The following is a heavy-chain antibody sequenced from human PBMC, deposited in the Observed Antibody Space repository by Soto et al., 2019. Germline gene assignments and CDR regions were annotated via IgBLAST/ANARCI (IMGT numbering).Heavy chain of an antibody. D-gene: IGHD4-17*01. CDR1: GFTFSSYA. Sequence: QVQLVESGGGVVQPGRSLRLSCAASGFTFSSYAMHWVRQAPGKGLEWVAVISYDGSNKYYADSVKGRFTISRDNSKNTLYLQMNSLRAEDTAVYYCARARSTVTTTSVFDYWGQGTLFTVSS. CDR3: ARARSTVTTTSVFDY. CDR2: ISYDGSNK. V-gene: IGHV3-30-3*01. J-gene: IGHJ4*02.